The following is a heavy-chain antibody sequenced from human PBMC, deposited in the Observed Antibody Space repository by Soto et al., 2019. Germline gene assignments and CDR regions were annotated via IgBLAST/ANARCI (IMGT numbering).Heavy chain of an antibody. CDR2: IWYDGSNK. J-gene: IGHJ6*02. CDR1: GFTFSSYG. CDR3: ARGNLATVTNYYYYGMDV. Sequence: PGESLRLSCAESGFTFSSYGMHWVRQAPGKGLEWVAVIWYDGSNKYYADSVKGRFTISRDNSKNTLYLQMNSLRAEDTAVYYCARGNLATVTNYYYYGMDVWGQGTTVTVSS. V-gene: IGHV3-33*01. D-gene: IGHD4-17*01.